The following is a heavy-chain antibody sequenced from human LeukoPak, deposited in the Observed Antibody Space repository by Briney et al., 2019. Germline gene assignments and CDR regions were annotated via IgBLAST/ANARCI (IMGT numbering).Heavy chain of an antibody. Sequence: GGSLRLSCAASGFTFSSYSMNWVRQAPGKGLEWVSYISSSGSTIYYADSVKGRFTISRDNAKNSLYLQMNSLRAEDTAVYYCAREGGIAARGAFDIWGQGTMVTVSS. J-gene: IGHJ3*02. V-gene: IGHV3-48*04. CDR3: AREGGIAARGAFDI. CDR2: ISSSGSTI. CDR1: GFTFSSYS. D-gene: IGHD6-13*01.